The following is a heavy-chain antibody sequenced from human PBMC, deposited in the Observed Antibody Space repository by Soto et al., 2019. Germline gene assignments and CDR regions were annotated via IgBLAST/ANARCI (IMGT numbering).Heavy chain of an antibody. CDR3: ARGIQLWPITYYFDY. CDR1: GGSISSSNW. V-gene: IGHV4-4*02. J-gene: IGHJ4*02. Sequence: SETLSLTCAVSGGSISSSNWWSWVRQPPGKGLEWIGEIYHSGSTNYNPSLKGRVTISVDKSKNQFSLKLSSVTAADTAVYSCARGIQLWPITYYFDYWGQGTLVTVSS. CDR2: IYHSGST. D-gene: IGHD5-18*01.